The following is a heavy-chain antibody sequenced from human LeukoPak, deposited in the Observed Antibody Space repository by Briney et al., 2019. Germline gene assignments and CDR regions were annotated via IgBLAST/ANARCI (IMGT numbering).Heavy chain of an antibody. Sequence: ASVKVSCKASGYTFTGYYMHWVRQAPGQGREWMGWVNPNSGGTNYAQKLQGRVTMTRDTSISTAYMELSRLRSDDTAVYYCARRYGDYANWFDPWGQGTPATPSS. D-gene: IGHD4-17*01. CDR1: GYTFTGYY. CDR2: VNPNSGGT. J-gene: IGHJ5*02. V-gene: IGHV1-2*02. CDR3: ARRYGDYANWFDP.